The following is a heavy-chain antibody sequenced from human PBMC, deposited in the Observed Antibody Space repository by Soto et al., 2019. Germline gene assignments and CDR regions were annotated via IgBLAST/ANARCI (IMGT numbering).Heavy chain of an antibody. CDR3: ARGVVADLYYYGMDV. V-gene: IGHV5-10-1*01. CDR2: IDPSDSYT. D-gene: IGHD2-15*01. Sequence: GESLKISCKGSGYSFTSYWISWVRQMPGKGLEWMGRIDPSDSYTNYSPSFQGHVTILADKSISTAYLQWSSLKASDTAMYYCARGVVADLYYYGMDVWGQGTTVTVSS. J-gene: IGHJ6*02. CDR1: GYSFTSYW.